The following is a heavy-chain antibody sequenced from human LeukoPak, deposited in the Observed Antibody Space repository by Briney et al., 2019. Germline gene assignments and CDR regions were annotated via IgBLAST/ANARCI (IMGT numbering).Heavy chain of an antibody. D-gene: IGHD6-6*01. Sequence: GGSLRLSCAASGFTFSSYGMHWVRQAPGKGLEWVAFIRYDGSNKYYADSVKGRFTIPRDNSKNTLYLQMNSLRTGDTAVYFCAKDLVTGSVSSSSSDYWGQGTLVTVSS. CDR2: IRYDGSNK. CDR3: AKDLVTGSVSSSSSDY. CDR1: GFTFSSYG. V-gene: IGHV3-30*02. J-gene: IGHJ4*02.